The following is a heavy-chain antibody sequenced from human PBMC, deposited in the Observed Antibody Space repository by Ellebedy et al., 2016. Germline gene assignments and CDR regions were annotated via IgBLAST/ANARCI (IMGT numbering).Heavy chain of an antibody. CDR2: MSYDGSKK. V-gene: IGHV3-33*08. CDR1: GFTFSAYG. D-gene: IGHD3-9*01. J-gene: IGHJ4*02. Sequence: GESLKISCAASGFTFSAYGMHWVRQAPGKGLEWVAFMSYDGSKKYYADSVKGRFTISRDDSKKTLYLQMNSLRPEDTAVYYCVRDQDLYYGILTGYNGFDYWGQGTLVTVSS. CDR3: VRDQDLYYGILTGYNGFDY.